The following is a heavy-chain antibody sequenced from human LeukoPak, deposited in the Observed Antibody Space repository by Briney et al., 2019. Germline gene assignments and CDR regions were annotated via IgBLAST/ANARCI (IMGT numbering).Heavy chain of an antibody. CDR2: IYYSGST. D-gene: IGHD4-23*01. CDR1: GGSIGSYY. V-gene: IGHV4-59*01. CDR3: ARGPYNDYGGNTLDY. Sequence: KPSETLSLTCTVSGGSIGSYYWSWIRQPPGKGLEWIGYIYYSGSTNYNPSLKSRVTISVDTSKNQFSLKLSSVTAADTAVYYCARGPYNDYGGNTLDYWGQGTLVTVSS. J-gene: IGHJ4*02.